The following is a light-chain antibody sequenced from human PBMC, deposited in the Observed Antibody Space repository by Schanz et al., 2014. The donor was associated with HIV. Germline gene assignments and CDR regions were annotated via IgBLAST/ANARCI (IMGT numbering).Light chain of an antibody. J-gene: IGLJ2*01. CDR2: EVN. CDR3: SSFAANNKLL. CDR1: SSDVGGYNY. Sequence: QSALTQPPSASGSPGQSVTISCTGTSSDVGGYNYVSWHQQHPGKALKLMIYEVNKRPSGVPDRFSGSKSGNTASLTVSGLQADDEADYYCSSFAANNKLLFGGGTKLTVL. V-gene: IGLV2-8*01.